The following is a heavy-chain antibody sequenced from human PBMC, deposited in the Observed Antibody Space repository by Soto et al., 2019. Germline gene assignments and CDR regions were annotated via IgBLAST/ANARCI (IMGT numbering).Heavy chain of an antibody. V-gene: IGHV2-5*01. D-gene: IGHD4-17*01. CDR3: LFRNGSPYGDYGPSNGFDP. Sequence: QIILKESGPALVKPTQPLTLTCTFSGFSRSSDGVGVARIRQPPGKALEFLALIYWNDDKRYNPSLKSRLAVTKGTPKIQVVLTLTDMAPVDSATYYCLFRNGSPYGDYGPSNGFDPWGQGTLVTVSS. J-gene: IGHJ5*02. CDR1: GFSRSSDGVG. CDR2: IYWNDDK.